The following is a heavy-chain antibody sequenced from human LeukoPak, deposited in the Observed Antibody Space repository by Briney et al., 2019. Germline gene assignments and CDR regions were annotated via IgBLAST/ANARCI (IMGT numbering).Heavy chain of an antibody. CDR2: IKQDESEK. V-gene: IGHV3-7*03. D-gene: IGHD1-26*01. J-gene: IGHJ4*02. CDR1: GFSFSNYW. Sequence: GGSLRLSCTASGFSFSNYWMSWVRQAPGKGLEWVASIKQDESEKYYVDSVKGRFTTSRDNAKSSLYLQMNALRGEDTAVYYCARLVGDVTTWDCWGLGTLVTVSS. CDR3: ARLVGDVTTWDC.